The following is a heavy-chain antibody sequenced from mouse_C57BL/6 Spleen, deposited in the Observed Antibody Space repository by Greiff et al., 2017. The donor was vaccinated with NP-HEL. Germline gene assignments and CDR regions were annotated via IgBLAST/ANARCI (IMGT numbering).Heavy chain of an antibody. CDR2: ISSGSSTI. CDR3: AKTACGWYFDV. D-gene: IGHD1-2*01. V-gene: IGHV5-17*01. Sequence: EVQLVESGGGLVKPGGSLKLSCAASGFTFSYYGMHWVRQAPEKGLEWVAYISSGSSTIYYADTVKGRFTISRDNAKNTLFLQMTSLRSEDTAMYYSAKTACGWYFDVWGTGTTVTVSS. CDR1: GFTFSYYG. J-gene: IGHJ1*03.